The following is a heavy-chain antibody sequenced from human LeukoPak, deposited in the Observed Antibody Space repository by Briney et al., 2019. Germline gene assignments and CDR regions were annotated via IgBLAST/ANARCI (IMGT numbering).Heavy chain of an antibody. CDR3: ARALKKESYILTGYYNNWFDP. V-gene: IGHV3-30*04. D-gene: IGHD3-9*01. CDR1: GFTFSSYA. CDR2: ISFDGNNK. J-gene: IGHJ5*02. Sequence: QTGGSLRLSCAASGFTFSSYAMHWVRQAPGKGLEWVALISFDGNNKYYADSVKGRFTISRDYSKNTLYLQMNSLRADDTAVYYCARALKKESYILTGYYNNWFDPWGQGTLVTVSS.